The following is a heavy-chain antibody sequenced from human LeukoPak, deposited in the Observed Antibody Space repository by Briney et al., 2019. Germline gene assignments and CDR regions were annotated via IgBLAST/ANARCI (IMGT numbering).Heavy chain of an antibody. Sequence: GASVKVSCKASGGTFSSYAISWVRQAPGQGLEWMGGIIPIFGTANYAQKFQGRVTITADESTSTAYMELSSLRSEDTAVYYCARGLRYFDWLLDYWGQGTLVTVSS. CDR2: IIPIFGTA. CDR1: GGTFSSYA. CDR3: ARGLRYFDWLLDY. J-gene: IGHJ4*02. D-gene: IGHD3-9*01. V-gene: IGHV1-69*13.